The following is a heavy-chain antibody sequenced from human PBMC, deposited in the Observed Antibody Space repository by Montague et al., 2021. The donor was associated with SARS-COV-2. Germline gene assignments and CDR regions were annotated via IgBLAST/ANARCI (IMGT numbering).Heavy chain of an antibody. Sequence: SETLSLTCTVSGGSTSSSTYYWGWIRQPPGKGLEWIRNIYYSGITYYNPSLKSRVTISVDTSKNQFSLKLSSVTAADTAVYYCARLIRYDMKGSFDYWGQGTLVTVSS. CDR1: GGSTSSSTYY. J-gene: IGHJ4*02. CDR3: ARLIRYDMKGSFDY. CDR2: IYYSGIT. V-gene: IGHV4-39*01. D-gene: IGHD3-16*01.